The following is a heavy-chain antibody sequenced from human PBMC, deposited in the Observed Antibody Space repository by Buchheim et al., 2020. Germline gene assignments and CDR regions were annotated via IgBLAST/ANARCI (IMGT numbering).Heavy chain of an antibody. CDR1: GFNFRNYG. CDR3: ARQDVDTAMVILGYYFDY. Sequence: QLQLVESGGGVVQPGRSLRLSCAASGFNFRNYGMHWVRQAPGKGLEWVAAILYDGTNKYYADSVKGRFTISRDNSKNTLFLQMNSLRAEDTAVYYCARQDVDTAMVILGYYFDYWGQGTL. CDR2: ILYDGTNK. D-gene: IGHD5-18*01. J-gene: IGHJ4*02. V-gene: IGHV3-30*03.